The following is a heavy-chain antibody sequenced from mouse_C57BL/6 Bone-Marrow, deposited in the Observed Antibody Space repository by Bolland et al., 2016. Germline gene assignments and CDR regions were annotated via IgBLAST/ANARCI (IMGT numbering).Heavy chain of an antibody. V-gene: IGHV1-76*01. CDR3: ARGASMDY. D-gene: IGHD3-1*01. J-gene: IGHJ4*01. Sequence: PGSGNTYYNEKFKGKATPTAEKSSSTAYMQLSSLTSEDSAVYFCARGASMDYWGQGTS. CDR2: PGSGNT.